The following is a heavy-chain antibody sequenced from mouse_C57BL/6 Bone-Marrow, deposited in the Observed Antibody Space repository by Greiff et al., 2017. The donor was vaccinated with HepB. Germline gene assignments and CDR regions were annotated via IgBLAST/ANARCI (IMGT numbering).Heavy chain of an antibody. CDR3: ALYYYGSSPDY. J-gene: IGHJ2*01. CDR2: IYPRSGNT. Sequence: QVQLKQSGAELARPGASVKLSCKASGYTFTSYGISWVKQRTGQGLEWIGEIYPRSGNTYYNEKFKGKATLTADKSSSTAYMELRSLTSEDSAVYFCALYYYGSSPDYWGQGTTLTVSS. D-gene: IGHD1-1*01. V-gene: IGHV1-81*01. CDR1: GYTFTSYG.